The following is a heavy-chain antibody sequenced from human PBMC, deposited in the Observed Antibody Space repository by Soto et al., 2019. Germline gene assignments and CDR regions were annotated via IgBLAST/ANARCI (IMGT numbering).Heavy chain of an antibody. J-gene: IGHJ4*02. V-gene: IGHV1-3*01. CDR2: INAGNGNT. CDR3: AARVYYDSSGSPDY. Sequence: ASVKGSCKASGYTFTNYAMHWVRQAPGQRLEWMGWINAGNGNTKYAQKFQGSVTITRDTSASTAYMELSSLRSEDTAVYYCAARVYYDSSGSPDYWGQGTLVTVSS. D-gene: IGHD3-22*01. CDR1: GYTFTNYA.